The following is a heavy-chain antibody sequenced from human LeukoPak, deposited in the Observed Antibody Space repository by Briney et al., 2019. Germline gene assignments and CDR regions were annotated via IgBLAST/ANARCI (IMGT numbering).Heavy chain of an antibody. D-gene: IGHD2-2*01. Sequence: ASVKVSCKASGYTFTGYYIHWVRQAPGQGLEWMGRINPNGGDTNYAQKFQGRVTMAGDTSSSTAYMELSSLRPDDTSMYFCARVGFTTSWSNFDYWGQGTLVTVSS. J-gene: IGHJ4*02. V-gene: IGHV1-2*06. CDR3: ARVGFTTSWSNFDY. CDR2: INPNGGDT. CDR1: GYTFTGYY.